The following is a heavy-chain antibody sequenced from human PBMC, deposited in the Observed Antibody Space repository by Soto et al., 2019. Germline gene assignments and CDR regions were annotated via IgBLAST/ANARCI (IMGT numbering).Heavy chain of an antibody. D-gene: IGHD3-3*01. Sequence: GGSLRLSCAASGFTFSSYGMHWVRQAPGKGLEWVAVIWYDGSNKYYADSVKGRFTISRDNSKNTLYLQMNSLRAEDTAVYYCARDAEYYDFWSGYYTSYYGMDVWGQGTTVTVSS. J-gene: IGHJ6*02. V-gene: IGHV3-33*01. CDR2: IWYDGSNK. CDR1: GFTFSSYG. CDR3: ARDAEYYDFWSGYYTSYYGMDV.